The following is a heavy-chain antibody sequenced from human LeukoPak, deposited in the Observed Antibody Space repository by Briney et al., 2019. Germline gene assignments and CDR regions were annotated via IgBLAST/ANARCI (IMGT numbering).Heavy chain of an antibody. D-gene: IGHD6-19*01. J-gene: IGHJ4*02. CDR3: ASSPFIAVAGTPDY. Sequence: PGGSLRLSCAASGFTFSKYGMHWVRQAPGKGLEWVAVISYDGSNKYYADSVKGRFTISRDNSKNTLYLQMNSLRAEDTAVYYCASSPFIAVAGTPDYWGQGTLVTVSS. CDR2: ISYDGSNK. CDR1: GFTFSKYG. V-gene: IGHV3-30*03.